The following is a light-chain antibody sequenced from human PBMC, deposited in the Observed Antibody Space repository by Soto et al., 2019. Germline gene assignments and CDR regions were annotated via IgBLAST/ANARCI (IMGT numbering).Light chain of an antibody. CDR2: EVS. CDR3: SSYTSSSTLVV. CDR1: SSDVGGYNY. V-gene: IGLV2-14*01. Sequence: HSVLTQPASVSGSPGQSITISCTGTSSDVGGYNYVSWYQQHPGKAPKLMIYEVSNRPSGVSNRFSGSKSGNTASLTISGLQAEDEAGYYCSSYTSSSTLVVFGGGTKVTVL. J-gene: IGLJ2*01.